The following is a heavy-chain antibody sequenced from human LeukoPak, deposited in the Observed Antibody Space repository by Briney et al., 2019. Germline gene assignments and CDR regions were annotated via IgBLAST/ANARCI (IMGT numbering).Heavy chain of an antibody. J-gene: IGHJ4*02. Sequence: SETLSLTCTVSGGFISSYYWSWIRQPPGKGLEWIRSVYYSGSTYYNPSLQSRVTISVDTSKNQFSLQLTSVTAADTAVYYCARQTWGGNYHPYYFDYWGQGTLVPVSS. D-gene: IGHD1-26*01. V-gene: IGHV4-39*01. CDR3: ARQTWGGNYHPYYFDY. CDR2: VYYSGST. CDR1: GGFISSYY.